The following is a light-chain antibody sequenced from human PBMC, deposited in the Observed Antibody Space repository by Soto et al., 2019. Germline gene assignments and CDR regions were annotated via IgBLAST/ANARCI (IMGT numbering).Light chain of an antibody. Sequence: DIQMTQSPSTLSGSVGDRVTITCRASQTISSWLAWYQQKPGKAPKLLIYDASSLESGVPSRFSGSGSGTEFTLTISSLQPDDFATYYCQQYNSYPWRFGQGTKVDIK. J-gene: IGKJ1*01. CDR2: DAS. V-gene: IGKV1-5*01. CDR1: QTISSW. CDR3: QQYNSYPWR.